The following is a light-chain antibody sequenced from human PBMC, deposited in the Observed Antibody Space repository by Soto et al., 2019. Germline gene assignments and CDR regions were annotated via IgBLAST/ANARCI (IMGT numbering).Light chain of an antibody. CDR2: AAS. CDR1: QGISTY. Sequence: IQMSQSPSTLSGSVGVGVAIPCRASQGISTYLNWYHQKPGKAPKLLIYAASSLQSGVPSRFSGSGSETDFTLTISSLQPEDFATYSCQQSCSTTRTFGQGTKVDI. CDR3: QQSCSTTRT. J-gene: IGKJ1*01. V-gene: IGKV1-39*01.